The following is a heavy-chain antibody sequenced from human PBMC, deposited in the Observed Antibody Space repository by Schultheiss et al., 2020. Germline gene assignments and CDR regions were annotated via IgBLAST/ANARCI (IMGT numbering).Heavy chain of an antibody. CDR3: VRVRGIAARGGGWFDP. CDR2: IYYSGST. V-gene: IGHV4-4*02. Sequence: SETLSLTCAVSGGSISSSNWWSWVRQPPGKGLEWIGSIYYSGSTYYNPSLKSRVTISVDTSKNQFSLKLSSVTAADTAVYYCVRVRGIAARGGGWFDPWGKGTLVTVSS. CDR1: GGSISSSNW. J-gene: IGHJ5*02. D-gene: IGHD6-6*01.